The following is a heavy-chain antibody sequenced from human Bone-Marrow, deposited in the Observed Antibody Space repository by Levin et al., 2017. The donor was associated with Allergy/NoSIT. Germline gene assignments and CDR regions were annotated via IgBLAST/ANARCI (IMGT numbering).Heavy chain of an antibody. CDR2: ISYAVSGE. V-gene: IGHV3-30-3*01. Sequence: HPGGSLRLSCAASGFTFSSHVMHWVRQAPGKGLEWVTSISYAVSGEWLADSLRGRFTVSRDNSRNTLYLQMTTLRPEDTALYFCAREERRSFDLRYWGQGTLVTVSS. D-gene: IGHD3-9*01. J-gene: IGHJ4*02. CDR3: AREERRSFDLRY. CDR1: GFTFSSHV.